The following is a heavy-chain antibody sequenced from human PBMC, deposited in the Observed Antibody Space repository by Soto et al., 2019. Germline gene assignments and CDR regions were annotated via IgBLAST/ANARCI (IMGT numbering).Heavy chain of an antibody. J-gene: IGHJ4*02. Sequence: GSLRLSCAASGFTFSSYAMSWVRQAPGKGLEWVSAISGSGGSTYYADSVKGRFTISRDNSKNTLYLQMNSLRAEDTAVYYCAKSCHYYDSSGYPHFDYWGQGTLVTVSS. CDR2: ISGSGGST. V-gene: IGHV3-23*01. CDR1: GFTFSSYA. CDR3: AKSCHYYDSSGYPHFDY. D-gene: IGHD3-22*01.